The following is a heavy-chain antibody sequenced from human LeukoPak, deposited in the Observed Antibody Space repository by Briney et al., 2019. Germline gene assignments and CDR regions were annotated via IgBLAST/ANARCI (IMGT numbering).Heavy chain of an antibody. D-gene: IGHD1-26*01. Sequence: GGSLRLSCTASGFTFGDYAMSWVRQAPGKGLEWVGVIRSKAYGGTTEYAASVRVRFTISRDDSKSITYLQMNSLKTEDTAVYYCTGLKVGATKAYRGGENYWGQGTLVTVSS. CDR3: TGLKVGATKAYRGGENY. CDR1: GFTFGDYA. CDR2: IRSKAYGGTT. V-gene: IGHV3-49*04. J-gene: IGHJ4*02.